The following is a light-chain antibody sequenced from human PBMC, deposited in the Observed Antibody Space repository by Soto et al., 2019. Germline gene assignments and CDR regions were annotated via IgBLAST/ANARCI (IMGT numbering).Light chain of an antibody. Sequence: DVVVTQSPLSLPVTLGQPASISCRSSQSLAHSDGSTYLNWFQQRPGQSPRRLISKVSNRDSGVPDRSSASGPGPDFPLNISRVEAEDVGVYYCMQGTHCPWTFGQETQADIK. CDR2: KVS. V-gene: IGKV2-30*02. CDR1: QSLAHSDGSTY. CDR3: MQGTHCPWT. J-gene: IGKJ1*01.